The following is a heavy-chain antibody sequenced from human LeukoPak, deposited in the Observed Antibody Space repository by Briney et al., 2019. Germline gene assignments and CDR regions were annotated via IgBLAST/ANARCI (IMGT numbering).Heavy chain of an antibody. CDR2: IYYSGST. V-gene: IGHV4-39*01. Sequence: SETLSLTCTVSGGSISSSTYYWGWIRLPPGKGLEWIGTIYYSGSTYYNPSLKSRVTLSVDTSKNQFSLKMSSVTAADTAVYYCARLGVASRGYTYGPDYWGQGTLVTVSS. CDR3: ARLGVASRGYTYGPDY. J-gene: IGHJ4*02. CDR1: GGSISSSTYY. D-gene: IGHD5-18*01.